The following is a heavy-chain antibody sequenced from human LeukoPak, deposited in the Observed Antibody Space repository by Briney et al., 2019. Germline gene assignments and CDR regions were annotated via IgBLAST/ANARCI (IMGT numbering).Heavy chain of an antibody. J-gene: IGHJ4*02. D-gene: IGHD3-3*01. CDR3: ARRREYYDFWSGYYTGAGFDY. V-gene: IGHV4-59*08. Sequence: PSETLSLTCTVSSGSISSYYWSWIRQPPGKGLEWIGYVYYSGSTNYNPSLKSRVTISVDTSKNQFSLKLSSVTAADTAVYYCARRREYYDFWSGYYTGAGFDYWGQGTLVTVSS. CDR2: VYYSGST. CDR1: SGSISSYY.